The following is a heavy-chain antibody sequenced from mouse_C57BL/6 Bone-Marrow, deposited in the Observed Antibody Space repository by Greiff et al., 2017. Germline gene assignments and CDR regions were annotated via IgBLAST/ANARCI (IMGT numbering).Heavy chain of an antibody. Sequence: VQLQQSGPELVKPGASVKISCKASGYSFTGYYMNWVKQSPEKSLEWIGEINPSTGGTTYNQKFKAKATLTVDKSSSTAYMQLKSLTSEDSAVYYCARSSSGYYYAMDYWGKGTSVTVSS. V-gene: IGHV1-42*01. CDR3: ARSSSGYYYAMDY. J-gene: IGHJ4*01. CDR1: GYSFTGYY. D-gene: IGHD3-2*02. CDR2: INPSTGGT.